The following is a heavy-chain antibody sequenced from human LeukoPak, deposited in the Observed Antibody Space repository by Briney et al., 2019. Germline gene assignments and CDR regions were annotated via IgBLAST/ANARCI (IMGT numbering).Heavy chain of an antibody. CDR2: IYPADSDT. CDR3: ARLGFGGRRDY. D-gene: IGHD3-10*01. CDR1: GYRFTTYW. Sequence: KAGESLKISCQGSGYRFTTYWIGWVRQMPGRGLEWMATIYPADSDTRYSPSFQGQVTISADESIGTAYLQWSSLKAADTAIYYCARLGFGGRRDYWGQGTLVTVSS. V-gene: IGHV5-51*01. J-gene: IGHJ4*02.